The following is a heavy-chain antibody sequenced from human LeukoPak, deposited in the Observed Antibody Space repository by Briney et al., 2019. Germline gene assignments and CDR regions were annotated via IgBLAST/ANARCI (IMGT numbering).Heavy chain of an antibody. CDR1: GFTFDDYA. Sequence: GSLRLSCAASGFTFDDYAMHWVRQAPGKGLEWVSLISGDGGSTYYADSVKGRFTISRDNSKNSLYLQMNSLRTEDTAFYYCAKDSNGAFDIWGQGTMVTVSS. CDR3: AKDSNGAFDI. D-gene: IGHD1-1*01. V-gene: IGHV3-43*02. J-gene: IGHJ3*02. CDR2: ISGDGGST.